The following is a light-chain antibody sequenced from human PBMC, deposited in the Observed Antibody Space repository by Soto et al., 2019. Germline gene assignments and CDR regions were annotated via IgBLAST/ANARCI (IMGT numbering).Light chain of an antibody. CDR3: QQTDNTPYT. CDR1: QRITTY. J-gene: IGKJ2*01. CDR2: TSG. Sequence: IHMTQSPSSLSASVGDRVTITCRASQRITTYLNWYQQKPGEAPKLLISTSGTLQRGVPSRFPGSGSGTDVTLTITGRQPADFATYYCQQTDNTPYTLGQGTKLEIK. V-gene: IGKV1-39*01.